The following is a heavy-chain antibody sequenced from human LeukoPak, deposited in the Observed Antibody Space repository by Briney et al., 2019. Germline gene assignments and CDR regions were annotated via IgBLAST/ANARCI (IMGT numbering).Heavy chain of an antibody. CDR3: ASRDYYDSSGYYDAFDI. D-gene: IGHD3-22*01. J-gene: IGHJ3*02. CDR2: IYSGGST. V-gene: IGHV3-53*01. CDR1: GFTVSSNY. Sequence: AGGSLRLSCAASGFTVSSNYMSWVRQAPGKGLEWVSVIYSGGSTYYADSVKGRFTISRDNSKNTLYLQMNSLRVEDTAVYYCASRDYYDSSGYYDAFDIWGQGTMVTVSS.